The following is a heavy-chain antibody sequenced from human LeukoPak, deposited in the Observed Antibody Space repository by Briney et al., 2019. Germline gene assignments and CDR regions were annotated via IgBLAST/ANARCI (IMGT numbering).Heavy chain of an antibody. CDR1: GGTISSYY. CDR3: ARWYSSGWAFDY. J-gene: IGHJ4*02. CDR2: IHYSGST. D-gene: IGHD6-19*01. V-gene: IGHV4-59*08. Sequence: SETLSLTCTVSGGTISSYYWNWIRQPPGKGLEWIGYIHYSGSTKYNPSLKSRVTISVDTSKNQFSLKLSSVTAADTAVYYCARWYSSGWAFDYWGQGTLVTVPS.